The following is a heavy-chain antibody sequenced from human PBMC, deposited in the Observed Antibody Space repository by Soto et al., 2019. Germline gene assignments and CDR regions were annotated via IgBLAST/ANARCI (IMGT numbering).Heavy chain of an antibody. D-gene: IGHD6-6*01. Sequence: GASVKVSCKASGGTFSSYAISWVRQAPGQGLEWMGGIIPIFGTANYAQNFPGRVTITADTSTSKACMDVSSLRSGDTVMYYCARDQGRRIAARDWFDPWRQGTLVTVPS. CDR2: IIPIFGTA. CDR1: GGTFSSYA. V-gene: IGHV1-69*06. CDR3: ARDQGRRIAARDWFDP. J-gene: IGHJ5*02.